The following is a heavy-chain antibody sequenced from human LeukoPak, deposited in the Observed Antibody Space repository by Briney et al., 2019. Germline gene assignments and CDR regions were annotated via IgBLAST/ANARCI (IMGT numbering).Heavy chain of an antibody. CDR2: ISGYNGNT. J-gene: IGHJ6*02. V-gene: IGHV1-18*01. CDR3: AGGYSYGSDYYYGMDV. Sequence: ASVKVSCKASGYTFTSYAISWVRQAPGQGLEWMGWISGYNGNTKYAQKVQGRVTMTTDTSTSTAYMELRSLRSDDTAVYYCAGGYSYGSDYYYGMDVWGQGTTVTVSS. CDR1: GYTFTSYA. D-gene: IGHD5-18*01.